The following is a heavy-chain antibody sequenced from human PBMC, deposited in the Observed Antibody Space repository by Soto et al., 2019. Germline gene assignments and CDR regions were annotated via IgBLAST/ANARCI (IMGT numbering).Heavy chain of an antibody. CDR2: IYYSGST. D-gene: IGHD2-15*01. CDR3: ARHLRYCSGGSCSRQYYYYYYMDV. CDR1: GGSISSSSYY. V-gene: IGHV4-39*01. J-gene: IGHJ6*03. Sequence: SETLSLTCTVSGGSISSSSYYWGWIRQPPGKGLEWIGSIYYSGSTYYNPSLKSRVTISVDTSKNQFSLKLSSVTAADTAVYYCARHLRYCSGGSCSRQYYYYYYMDVWGKGTTVTVSS.